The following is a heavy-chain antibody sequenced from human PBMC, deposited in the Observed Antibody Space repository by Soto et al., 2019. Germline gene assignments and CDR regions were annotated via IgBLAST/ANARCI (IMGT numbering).Heavy chain of an antibody. D-gene: IGHD3-22*01. J-gene: IGHJ3*02. CDR1: GFSLSTSGVG. Sequence: QITLKESGPTLVKPTQTLTLTCTFSGFSLSTSGVGVGWIRQPPGKALEWLALIYWNDDKRYSPSLKSRLTITKDTSENQVVLTMTNMDPVDTATYYCAHESHDGSGTNAFDIWGQGTMVTVSS. CDR2: IYWNDDK. CDR3: AHESHDGSGTNAFDI. V-gene: IGHV2-5*01.